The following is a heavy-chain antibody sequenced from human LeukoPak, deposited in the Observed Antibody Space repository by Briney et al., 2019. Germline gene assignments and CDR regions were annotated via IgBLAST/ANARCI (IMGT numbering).Heavy chain of an antibody. D-gene: IGHD5-18*01. V-gene: IGHV3-74*01. Sequence: GGSLRLSCAASGFTFSSYWMHWVRQDPGKGLVWVSHINNDGSITNYADSVKGRFTISRDNAKNSLYLQMNSLRDEDTAVYYCARGGSGYSYGKIDSWGQGILVTVSS. CDR1: GFTFSSYW. CDR2: INNDGSIT. CDR3: ARGGSGYSYGKIDS. J-gene: IGHJ4*02.